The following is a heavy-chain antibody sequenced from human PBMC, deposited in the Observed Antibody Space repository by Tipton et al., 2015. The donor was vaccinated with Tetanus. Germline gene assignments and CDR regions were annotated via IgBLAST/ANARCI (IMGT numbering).Heavy chain of an antibody. CDR3: ARATAVVQGIINHLDY. CDR1: GDSVSSDNAS. V-gene: IGHV6-1*01. J-gene: IGHJ4*02. D-gene: IGHD3-10*01. Sequence: GLVKPSQTLSLTCVISGDSVSSDNASWNWIRQSPSRGLEWLGRTYYRSKWYNDYAVSVQSRITISPDTSKNHFSLHLNSVTPEDTAVYYCARATAVVQGIINHLDYWGQGTLVTVSS. CDR2: TYYRSKWYN.